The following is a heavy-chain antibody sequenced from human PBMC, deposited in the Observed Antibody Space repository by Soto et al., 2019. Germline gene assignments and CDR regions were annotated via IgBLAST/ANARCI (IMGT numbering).Heavy chain of an antibody. Sequence: GGSLRLSCAASGFTFSSYWMSWVRQAPGKGLEWVANIKQDGSEKYYVDSVKGRFTISRDNAKNSLYLQMNSLRSEDTAVYYCARRGAPRHYYDSSGSHDAFDIWGQGTMVTVSS. CDR3: ARRGAPRHYYDSSGSHDAFDI. V-gene: IGHV3-7*03. J-gene: IGHJ3*02. D-gene: IGHD3-22*01. CDR1: GFTFSSYW. CDR2: IKQDGSEK.